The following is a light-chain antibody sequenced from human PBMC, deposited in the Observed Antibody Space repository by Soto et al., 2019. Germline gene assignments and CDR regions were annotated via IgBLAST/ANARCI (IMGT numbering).Light chain of an antibody. CDR2: DAS. V-gene: IGKV3-11*01. CDR3: QHRSTWPRT. J-gene: IGKJ4*01. CDR1: QSVTSS. Sequence: EIVLKKSPCTVALYPGERATLSCRASQSVTSSLVRYQQKAGQAPRLLIYDASNRATGIPARFSGGGSGTDFTLTISSLEPEDSAVYYCQHRSTWPRTFGGGTKVDIK.